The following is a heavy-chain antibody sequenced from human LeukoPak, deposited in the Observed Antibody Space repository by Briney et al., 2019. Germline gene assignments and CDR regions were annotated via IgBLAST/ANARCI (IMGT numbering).Heavy chain of an antibody. Sequence: GGSLRLSCAASGFTFSSYAMSWARQAPGKGLEWVSSISDSGGSTYYADSVKGRFTVSRDNSKNTLYLQMSSLRADDTAVCYCATPRGIVVVVAAPSFDFWGQGTLVTVSS. CDR2: ISDSGGST. CDR1: GFTFSSYA. J-gene: IGHJ4*02. V-gene: IGHV3-23*01. D-gene: IGHD2-15*01. CDR3: ATPRGIVVVVAAPSFDF.